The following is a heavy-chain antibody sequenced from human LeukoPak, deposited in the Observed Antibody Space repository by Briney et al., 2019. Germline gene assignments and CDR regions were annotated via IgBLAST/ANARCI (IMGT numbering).Heavy chain of an antibody. V-gene: IGHV3-11*01. CDR3: AKDGFDY. CDR1: GFPFRDYY. J-gene: IGHJ4*02. Sequence: PGGSLRLSCAASGFPFRDYYMTWLRQAPGKGLEWISYISRSGDTLYYADSVEGRFTISRDNAKNSLFLQMNSLRADDTAVYYCAKDGFDYWGQGTLVTVSS. CDR2: ISRSGDTL.